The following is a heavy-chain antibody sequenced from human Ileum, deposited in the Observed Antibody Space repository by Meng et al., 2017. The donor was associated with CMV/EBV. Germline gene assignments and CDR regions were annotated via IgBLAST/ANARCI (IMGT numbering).Heavy chain of an antibody. J-gene: IGHJ4*02. D-gene: IGHD4/OR15-4a*01. CDR2: MNPNTGTT. V-gene: IGHV1-8*03. CDR3: ARVAGARELDY. CDR1: GYTFSTYD. Sequence: SVKVSCKASGYTFSTYDISWVRQATGQGLEWMGWMNPNTGTTVYGQKFQGRVSISRNISTSTVYMEMSSLRSDDTAVYYCARVAGARELDYWCQGTRVNGSS.